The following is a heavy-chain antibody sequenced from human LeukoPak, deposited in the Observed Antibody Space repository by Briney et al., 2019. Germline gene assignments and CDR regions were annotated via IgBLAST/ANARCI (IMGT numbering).Heavy chain of an antibody. CDR3: TRDREGYYFDY. V-gene: IGHV3-49*04. D-gene: IGHD1-26*01. CDR2: IRSEAYGGTT. CDR1: GFTFGDYA. Sequence: GGSLRLSCTASGFTFGDYAMSWVRQAPGKGLEWVGFIRSEAYGGTTEYAASVKGRFTISRDDSKSIAYLQMNSLKTEDTAVYYCTRDREGYYFDYWGQGTLVTVSS. J-gene: IGHJ4*02.